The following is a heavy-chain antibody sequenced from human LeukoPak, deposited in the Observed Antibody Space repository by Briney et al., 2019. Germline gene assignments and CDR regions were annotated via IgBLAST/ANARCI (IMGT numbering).Heavy chain of an antibody. D-gene: IGHD2-15*01. Sequence: GGSLRLSCAASGFSFSAYWMTWVRQAPGTGLEWVANINPAGSETYYVDPVKGRFSISRDNAKNFVYLQMNSLRAEDTAVYPCARFGYVAAVDVWGQGTPVTVSS. J-gene: IGHJ4*02. V-gene: IGHV3-7*01. CDR3: ARFGYVAAVDV. CDR2: INPAGSET. CDR1: GFSFSAYW.